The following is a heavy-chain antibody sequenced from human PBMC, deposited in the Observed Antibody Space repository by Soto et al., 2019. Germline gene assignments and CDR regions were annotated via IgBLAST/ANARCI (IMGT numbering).Heavy chain of an antibody. V-gene: IGHV4-59*02. CDR2: IHERGVT. D-gene: IGHD4-17*01. CDR3: ARDPAGDYGH. CDR1: GGSVSDYY. J-gene: IGHJ4*02. Sequence: SETLSLTCNVSGGSVSDYYWSWIRQAPGKGLGWIGYIHERGVTNYNPSLKSRVTMSVDTSKNQSSLTLRSVHTADTAIYFCARDPAGDYGHWGRGTLVTVSS.